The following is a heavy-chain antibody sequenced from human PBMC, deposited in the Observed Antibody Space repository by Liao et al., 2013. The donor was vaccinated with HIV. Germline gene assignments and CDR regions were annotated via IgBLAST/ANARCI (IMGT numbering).Heavy chain of an antibody. CDR1: GGSISSYY. CDR3: ASTYYYDKGAFDI. D-gene: IGHD3-22*01. J-gene: IGHJ3*02. V-gene: IGHV4-59*01. Sequence: QVQLQESGPGLVKPSETLSLTCTVSGGSISSYYWSWIRQPPGKGLEWIGYIYYSGSTNYNPSLKSRVTISVDTSKNQFSLKLSSVTAADTAVHYCASTYYYDKGAFDIWGQGTMVTVSS. CDR2: IYYSGST.